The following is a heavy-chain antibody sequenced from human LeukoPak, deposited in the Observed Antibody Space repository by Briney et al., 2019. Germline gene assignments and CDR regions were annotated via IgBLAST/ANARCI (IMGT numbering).Heavy chain of an antibody. D-gene: IGHD3-22*01. CDR1: GYSFTDYY. J-gene: IGHJ5*02. CDR2: INPNTGDT. Sequence: ASVTVSYKTYGYSFTDYYIHWVRQAPGQGLECLGWINPNTGDTYYAPIIQRRVTMTRDTSITTAYMELSRLASDDTAMYYCAIEYITMSHGWYDPWGQGTLVTVSA. CDR3: AIEYITMSHGWYDP. V-gene: IGHV1-2*02.